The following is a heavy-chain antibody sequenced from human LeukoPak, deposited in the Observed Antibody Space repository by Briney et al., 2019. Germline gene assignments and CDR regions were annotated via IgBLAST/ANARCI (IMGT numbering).Heavy chain of an antibody. CDR1: GFTFSSYS. Sequence: GGSLRLSCAASGFTFSSYSMNWVRQAPGKGLEWVSAISGSGDAPYYADSVKGRFTISRDDSKNTLYLQMNNLRVEDTAVYYCASGIAVTGPPDHWGQGTLVTVSS. CDR2: ISGSGDAP. D-gene: IGHD6-19*01. CDR3: ASGIAVTGPPDH. J-gene: IGHJ4*02. V-gene: IGHV3-23*01.